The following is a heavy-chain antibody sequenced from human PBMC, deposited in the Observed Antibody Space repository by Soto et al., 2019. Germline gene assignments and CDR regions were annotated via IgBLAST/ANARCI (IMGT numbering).Heavy chain of an antibody. CDR3: ARDGERDTGLNFYYYLHGMDA. CDR1: GYNFTTYG. V-gene: IGHV1-18*04. CDR2: ISPYNGTT. D-gene: IGHD1-1*01. J-gene: IGHJ6*02. Sequence: ASVKVSCKASGYNFTTYGISWVRQAPGQGLEWMGWISPYNGTTKYAEKFQGEMTMTTDTATSTAYMDLRSLRSDDTAVYYCARDGERDTGLNFYYYLHGMDAWGQGTSVTVSS.